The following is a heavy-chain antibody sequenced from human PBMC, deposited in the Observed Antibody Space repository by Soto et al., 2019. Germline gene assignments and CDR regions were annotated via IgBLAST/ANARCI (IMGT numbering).Heavy chain of an antibody. Sequence: QVQLVESGGGVVQPGRSLRLSCVASGFPLRTYALHWVRQAPGKGLEWMTVISYDGGKKYYADSVRGRFTISRDNSKKTVYLQMNNLRPDDTAVYFCARGEPATFGWFTAYSYYGLDVWGQGSAGSVAS. D-gene: IGHD3-16*01. V-gene: IGHV3-30-3*01. CDR2: ISYDGGKK. CDR3: ARGEPATFGWFTAYSYYGLDV. J-gene: IGHJ6*02. CDR1: GFPLRTYA.